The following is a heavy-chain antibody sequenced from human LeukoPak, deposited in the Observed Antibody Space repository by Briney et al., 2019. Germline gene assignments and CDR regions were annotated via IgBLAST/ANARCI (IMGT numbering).Heavy chain of an antibody. V-gene: IGHV3-23*01. Sequence: GGSLRLSCAASGFTFSSYSMNWVRQAPGKGLEWVSAISGSGDSTYYADSVKGRFTISRDNSKNTLYLQMNSLRAEDTAVYYCAKEGYYDFWSGWDYWGQGTLVTVSS. J-gene: IGHJ4*02. CDR2: ISGSGDST. CDR1: GFTFSSYS. D-gene: IGHD3-3*01. CDR3: AKEGYYDFWSGWDY.